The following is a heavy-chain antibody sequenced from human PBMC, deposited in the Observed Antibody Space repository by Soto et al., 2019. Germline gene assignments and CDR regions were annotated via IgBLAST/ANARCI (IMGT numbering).Heavy chain of an antibody. D-gene: IGHD6-25*01. CDR2: IFYSGTT. CDR1: GGSISSGDDY. J-gene: IGHJ5*02. CDR3: AKGGDWFGP. V-gene: IGHV4-30-4*01. Sequence: SETLSLTCTVSGGSISSGDDYWNWIRQPPGKGLEWIGYIFYSGTTSYNPSLKSRITISVDTSKNQFSLKLSSVTAADTAVYYCAKGGDWFGPWGQGTLVTVYS.